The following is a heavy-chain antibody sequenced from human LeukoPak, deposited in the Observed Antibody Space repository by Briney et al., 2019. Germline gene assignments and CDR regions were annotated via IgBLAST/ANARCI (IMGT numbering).Heavy chain of an antibody. CDR1: GGSISSYY. J-gene: IGHJ6*03. V-gene: IGHV4-4*07. Sequence: PSETLSLTCSVSGGSISSYYWSWIRQPAGKGLEWIGRIYTSGSTNYNPSLKSRVTMSVDTSKNQFSLKLSSVTAADTAVYYCARVSIAAAGKLYYYYYMDVWGKGTTVTISS. D-gene: IGHD6-13*01. CDR2: IYTSGST. CDR3: ARVSIAAAGKLYYYYYMDV.